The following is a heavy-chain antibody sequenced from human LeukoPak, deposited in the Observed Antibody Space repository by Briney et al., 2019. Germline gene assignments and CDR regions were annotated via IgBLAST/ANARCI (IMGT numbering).Heavy chain of an antibody. CDR3: ARGLGYDILTGYRGYYFDY. CDR2: INHSGST. CDR1: GGSISSGDYY. Sequence: SQTLSLTCTVSGGSISSGDYYWCWIRQPPGKGLEWIGEINHSGSTNYNPSLKSRVTISVDTSKNQFSLKLSSVTAADTAVYYCARGLGYDILTGYRGYYFDYWGQGTLVTVSS. D-gene: IGHD3-9*01. V-gene: IGHV4-30-4*01. J-gene: IGHJ4*02.